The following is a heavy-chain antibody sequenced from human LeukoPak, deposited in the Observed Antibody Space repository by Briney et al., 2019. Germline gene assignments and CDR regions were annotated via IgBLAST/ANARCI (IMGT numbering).Heavy chain of an antibody. Sequence: ASVKVSCKASGYTFKNYDINWVRQATGQGLEWMGWMNPNSGNTGFAQKFQDRVSITRDTSINTAYMELTSLRSGDTAVYYCARATPGGLHGYSFAYWGQGTVVTVYS. V-gene: IGHV1-8*03. CDR3: ARATPGGLHGYSFAY. CDR1: GYTFKNYD. J-gene: IGHJ4*02. CDR2: MNPNSGNT. D-gene: IGHD5-24*01.